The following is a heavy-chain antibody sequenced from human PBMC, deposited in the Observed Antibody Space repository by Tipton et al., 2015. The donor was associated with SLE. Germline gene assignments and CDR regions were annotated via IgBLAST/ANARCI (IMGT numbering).Heavy chain of an antibody. CDR2: KYISGTS. V-gene: IGHV4-61*02. CDR3: ARHDDAAGWFDP. D-gene: IGHD1-1*01. J-gene: IGHJ5*02. CDR1: GDSVTSGLYY. Sequence: LRLSCSVSGDSVTSGLYYWSWIRQAAGKGLEWIGRKYISGTSNHNPSLKSRVTISIDTSKNQFSLKLSSVTAADTAVYYCARHDDAAGWFDPWGQGTLVTVSS.